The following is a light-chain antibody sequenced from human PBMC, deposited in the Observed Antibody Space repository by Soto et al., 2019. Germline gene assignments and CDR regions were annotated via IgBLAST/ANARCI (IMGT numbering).Light chain of an antibody. Sequence: SALTQPASVSGSPGQSITISCAGTSSDFGGYNYVSWYHQHPGKAPKLLIYEVSNRPSGVSNRFSGSKSGNTASLTISGLQAEDEADYYCSSYTSSSTLVFGTGTKVTVL. CDR2: EVS. CDR3: SSYTSSSTLV. J-gene: IGLJ1*01. V-gene: IGLV2-14*01. CDR1: SSDFGGYNY.